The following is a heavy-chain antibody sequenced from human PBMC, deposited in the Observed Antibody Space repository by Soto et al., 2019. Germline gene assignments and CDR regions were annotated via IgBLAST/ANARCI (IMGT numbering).Heavy chain of an antibody. Sequence: EVQLLESGGDLVQPGGSLRLSCVSSGLIFSRYVMSWVRQAPGTGWEWISTISGGSDDYADSVKGRFAIARDDSRNTLYLQMNSLRAEDTAIYYCAKATCNSWFDPFDSWGQGTRVTVS. CDR2: ISGGSD. D-gene: IGHD3-10*01. CDR1: GLIFSRYV. CDR3: AKATCNSWFDPFDS. J-gene: IGHJ4*02. V-gene: IGHV3-23*01.